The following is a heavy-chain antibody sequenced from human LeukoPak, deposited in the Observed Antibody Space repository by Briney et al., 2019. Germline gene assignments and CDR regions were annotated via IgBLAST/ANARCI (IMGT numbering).Heavy chain of an antibody. CDR2: INHSGST. D-gene: IGHD4-17*01. Sequence: SETLSLACAVYGGSFSGYYWSWIRQPPGKGLEWIGEINHSGSTNYNPSLKSRVTISVDTSKNQLSLKLSSVTAADTAVYYCAGRIGDYSELVTLFDYWGQGTLVTVSS. J-gene: IGHJ4*02. V-gene: IGHV4-34*01. CDR3: AGRIGDYSELVTLFDY. CDR1: GGSFSGYY.